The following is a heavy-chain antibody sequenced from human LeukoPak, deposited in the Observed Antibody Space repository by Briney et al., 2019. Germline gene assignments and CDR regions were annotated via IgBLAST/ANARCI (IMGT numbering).Heavy chain of an antibody. CDR1: GFTFSSYW. D-gene: IGHD3-10*01. J-gene: IGHJ4*02. V-gene: IGHV3-74*01. CDR3: ARGPSRTWFGELLFDY. Sequence: PGGSLRLSCAASGFTFSSYWMHWVRQAPGKGLVWVSRINSDGSSTSYADSVKGRFTISRDNAKNTLYLQMNSLRAEDTAVYYCARGPSRTWFGELLFDYWGQGTLVTVSS. CDR2: INSDGSST.